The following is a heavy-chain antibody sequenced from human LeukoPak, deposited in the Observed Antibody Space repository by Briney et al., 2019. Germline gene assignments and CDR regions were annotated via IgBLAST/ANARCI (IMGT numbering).Heavy chain of an antibody. V-gene: IGHV3-30*03. CDR2: ISYDGSNK. D-gene: IGHD3-22*01. CDR1: GFTFSSYG. CDR3: AGEYYYDSSGWY. Sequence: GGSLRLSCAASGFTFSSYGMHWVRQAPGKGLEWVAVISYDGSNKYYADSVKGRFTISRDNSKNTLYLQMNSLRAEDTAVYYCAGEYYYDSSGWYWGQGTLVTVSS. J-gene: IGHJ4*02.